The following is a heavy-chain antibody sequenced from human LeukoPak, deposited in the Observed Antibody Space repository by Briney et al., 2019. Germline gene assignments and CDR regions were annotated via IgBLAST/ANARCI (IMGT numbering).Heavy chain of an antibody. D-gene: IGHD1-7*01. J-gene: IGHJ1*01. CDR1: GGSISSSSYY. Sequence: PSETLSLTCTVSGGSISSSSYYWGWIRQPPGKGLECIGNIYSSGTTYYNPSPKSRVTISIDTSKSQFSLRLSSVTAADTAVYYCVQNIPGTIEHWGQGTLVTVSS. CDR2: IYSSGTT. CDR3: VQNIPGTIEH. V-gene: IGHV4-39*01.